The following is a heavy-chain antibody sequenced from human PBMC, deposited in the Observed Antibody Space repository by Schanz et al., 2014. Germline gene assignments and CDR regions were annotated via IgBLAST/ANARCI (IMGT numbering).Heavy chain of an antibody. CDR3: VRDTDYHFDY. CDR2: IKPDGSEK. Sequence: EVQLVESGGGLVQPGGSLRLSCAASGFTFSIHYMSWVRQAPGKGLEWVAKIKPDGSEKLYVDSVRGRFAVSRDNVKNLLYLEMNSLRIEDTAVYYCVRDTDYHFDYWGQGTLVTVSS. J-gene: IGHJ4*02. D-gene: IGHD4-17*01. V-gene: IGHV3-7*01. CDR1: GFTFSIHY.